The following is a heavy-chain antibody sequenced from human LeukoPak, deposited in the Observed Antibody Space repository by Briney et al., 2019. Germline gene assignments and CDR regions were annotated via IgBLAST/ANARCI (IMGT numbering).Heavy chain of an antibody. V-gene: IGHV4-59*01. CDR1: GGSISSYY. CDR3: AAEDIATAALDY. Sequence: SSETLSLTCTVSGGSISSYYWSWIRQPPGKGLEWIGYIYYSGSTSYNPSLKSRGTMSVDTSKNQFSLKLSSVTAADTAVYYCAAEDIATAALDYWGQGTLVTVSS. D-gene: IGHD6-13*01. J-gene: IGHJ4*02. CDR2: IYYSGST.